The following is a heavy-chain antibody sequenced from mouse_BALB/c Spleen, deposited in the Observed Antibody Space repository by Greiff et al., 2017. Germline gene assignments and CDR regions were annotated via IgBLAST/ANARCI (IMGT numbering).Heavy chain of an antibody. CDR2: ISSGGST. CDR1: GFTFSSYA. Sequence: EVKVEESGGGLVKPGGSLKLSCAASGFTFSSYAMSWVRQTPEKRLEWVASISSGGSTYYPDSVKGRFTISRDNARNILYLQMSSLRSEGTAMYYCARGITTVVLYYFDYWGQGTTLTVSS. V-gene: IGHV5-6-5*01. J-gene: IGHJ2*01. CDR3: ARGITTVVLYYFDY. D-gene: IGHD1-1*01.